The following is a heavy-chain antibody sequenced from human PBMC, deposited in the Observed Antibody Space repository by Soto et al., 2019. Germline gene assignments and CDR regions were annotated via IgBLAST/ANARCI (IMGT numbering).Heavy chain of an antibody. CDR1: GYSFTSYW. V-gene: IGHV5-10-1*01. J-gene: IGHJ3*02. CDR3: AXPHYDILTGYSLGAFDI. CDR2: IDPSDSYT. Sequence: GESLKISCKGSGYSFTSYWISWVRQMPGKGLEWMGRIDPSDSYTNYSPSFQGHVTISADKSISTAYLQWSSLKASDTAMYYCAXPHYDILTGYSLGAFDIWGQGTMVTVSS. D-gene: IGHD3-9*01.